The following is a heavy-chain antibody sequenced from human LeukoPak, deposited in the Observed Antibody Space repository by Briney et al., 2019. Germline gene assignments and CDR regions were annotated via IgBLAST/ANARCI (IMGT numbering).Heavy chain of an antibody. J-gene: IGHJ2*01. CDR3: AALKGGYSYGLGYFDL. CDR1: GIILSSYG. Sequence: GGSLRLSCAASGIILSSYGMHWVRQAPGKGLEWVAVISYDGSNKYYADSVKGRFTISRDNSKNTLYLQMNSLRAEDTAVYYCAALKGGYSYGLGYFDLWGRGTLVTVSS. CDR2: ISYDGSNK. V-gene: IGHV3-30*03. D-gene: IGHD5-18*01.